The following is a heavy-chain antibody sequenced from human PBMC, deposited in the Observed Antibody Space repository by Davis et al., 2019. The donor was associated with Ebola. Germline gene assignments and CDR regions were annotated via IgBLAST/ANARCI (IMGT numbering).Heavy chain of an antibody. CDR3: AIVGDGYNRYLDY. CDR1: GFTFSSYG. J-gene: IGHJ4*02. D-gene: IGHD5-24*01. Sequence: GESLKISCAASGFTFSSYGMHWVRQAPGKGLEWMAIIWHDGSNKYYVDSVKGRFTISRDNSKNTLYLQMNSLRAEDKAVYYCAIVGDGYNRYLDYWGQGTLVTVSS. V-gene: IGHV3-33*01. CDR2: IWHDGSNK.